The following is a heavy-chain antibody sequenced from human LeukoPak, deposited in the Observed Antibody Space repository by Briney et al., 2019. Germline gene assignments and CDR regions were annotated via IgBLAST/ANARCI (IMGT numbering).Heavy chain of an antibody. Sequence: PSETLSLTCTVSGGSISSHYWSWIRQPPGKGLEWIGYIYYTGSTNYNPSLRSRLTISLDTSKNQISLKLTSVTAAVTAVYYCARFSGSAGIAFEIWGQGTKVTVSS. V-gene: IGHV4-59*08. CDR1: GGSISSHY. CDR2: IYYTGST. J-gene: IGHJ3*02. D-gene: IGHD1-26*01. CDR3: ARFSGSAGIAFEI.